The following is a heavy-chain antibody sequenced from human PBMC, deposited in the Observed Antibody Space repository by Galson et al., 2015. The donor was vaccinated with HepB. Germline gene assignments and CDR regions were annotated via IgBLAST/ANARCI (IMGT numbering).Heavy chain of an antibody. J-gene: IGHJ6*02. CDR3: AKSLKVLYGMDV. CDR1: GFTFSSYG. Sequence: SLRLSCAASGFTFSSYGMHWVRQAPGKGLEWVAFIRYDGSNKYYADSVKGRFTISRDNSKNTLYLQMNSLRAEDTAVYYCAKSLKVLYGMDVWGQGTTVTVSS. V-gene: IGHV3-30*02. CDR2: IRYDGSNK.